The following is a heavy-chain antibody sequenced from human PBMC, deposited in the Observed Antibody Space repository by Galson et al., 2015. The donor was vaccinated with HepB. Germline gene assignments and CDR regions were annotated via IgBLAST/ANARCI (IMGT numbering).Heavy chain of an antibody. Sequence: SLRLSCAASGFTFSNYAMSWVRQAPGKGLEWVSAIGGSGGSTYYADSVKGRFTISRDNSKNTLYLQMNSLRAEDTAVYYCAKVMRAYSYGFDFWGQGTLVTVSS. CDR3: AKVMRAYSYGFDF. CDR1: GFTFSNYA. D-gene: IGHD5-18*01. CDR2: IGGSGGST. J-gene: IGHJ4*02. V-gene: IGHV3-23*01.